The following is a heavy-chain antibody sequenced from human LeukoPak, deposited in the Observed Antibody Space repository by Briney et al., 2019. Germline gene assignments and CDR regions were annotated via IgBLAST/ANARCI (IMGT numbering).Heavy chain of an antibody. CDR2: INPNSGGT. Sequence: ASVKVSCKASGYSLTCYYIHWVRQAPGQGLEWMGWINPNSGGTNFAQKFQGRVTMTRDTSISTAYMELSSLRADDTAIYYCAKEQNTGYANNWFDPWGQGTLVTVSS. D-gene: IGHD5-12*01. V-gene: IGHV1-2*02. J-gene: IGHJ5*02. CDR1: GYSLTCYY. CDR3: AKEQNTGYANNWFDP.